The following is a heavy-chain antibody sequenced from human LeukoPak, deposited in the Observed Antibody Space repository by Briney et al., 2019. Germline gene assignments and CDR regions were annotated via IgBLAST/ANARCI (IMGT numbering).Heavy chain of an antibody. D-gene: IGHD3-16*02. Sequence: GESLKISCKTSGYSFTDYWIGWVRQMPGKGLEWMGFIYPSDSGTRYSPSFQGQVTISADKSISTVYLYWSSLRASDTAIYYCVRAEAYLGEKHRYSYHFDFWGQGTLVTVSS. CDR3: VRAEAYLGEKHRYSYHFDF. CDR1: GYSFTDYW. J-gene: IGHJ4*02. V-gene: IGHV5-51*01. CDR2: IYPSDSGT.